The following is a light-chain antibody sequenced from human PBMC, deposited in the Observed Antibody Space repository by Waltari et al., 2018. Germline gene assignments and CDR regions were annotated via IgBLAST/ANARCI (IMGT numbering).Light chain of an antibody. CDR1: QYVSTS. CDR3: QQSHDFPYS. J-gene: IGKJ2*03. V-gene: IGKV1-39*01. CDR2: DAS. Sequence: DIQMTQSPSSLSASVGDRVTITCRASQYVSTSLNLYHQKPGRAPKLLIYDASSLQSGVPSRFSGSGSGTDFTLTISSLQPEDFATFFCQQSHDFPYSFGQGTNLEIK.